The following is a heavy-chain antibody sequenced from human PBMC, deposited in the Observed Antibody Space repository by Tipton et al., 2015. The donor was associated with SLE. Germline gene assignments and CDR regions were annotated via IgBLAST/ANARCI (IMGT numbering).Heavy chain of an antibody. CDR1: GGSFSGYY. CDR3: ARALQNYFDY. J-gene: IGHJ4*02. Sequence: TLSLTCAVYGGSFSGYYWSWIRQPPGKGLEWIGEINHSGSTYYNPSLKSRVTISIDTSKNQFSLKLNSVTAADTAVYYCARALQNYFDYWGQGTLVTVSS. CDR2: INHSGST. V-gene: IGHV4-34*09.